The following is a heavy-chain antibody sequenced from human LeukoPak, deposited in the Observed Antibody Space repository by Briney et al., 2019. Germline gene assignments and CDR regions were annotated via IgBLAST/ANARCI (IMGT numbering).Heavy chain of an antibody. Sequence: ASVTVSFKASGYTFTVYYMHWVRQAPGQALEWMGWINPNSGGTNYAQKFQGRVTMTRDTSISTAYMELSRLRSDDTAVYYCARAVDTAMVGWGQGTLVTVSA. CDR3: ARAVDTAMVG. D-gene: IGHD5-18*01. J-gene: IGHJ4*02. CDR1: GYTFTVYY. CDR2: INPNSGGT. V-gene: IGHV1-2*02.